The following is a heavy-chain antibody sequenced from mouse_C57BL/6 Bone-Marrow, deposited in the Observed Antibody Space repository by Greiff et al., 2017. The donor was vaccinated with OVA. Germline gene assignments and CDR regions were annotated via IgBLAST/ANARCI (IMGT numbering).Heavy chain of an antibody. CDR1: GHTFTDYN. CDR3: ARRDGYDYTWFAY. CDR2: INPNNGGT. D-gene: IGHD2-4*01. J-gene: IGHJ3*01. Sequence: VQLQQSGPELVKPGASVKMSCKASGHTFTDYNMHWVKQSHGKSLEWIGYINPNNGGTSYNQKFKGKATLTVNKSSSTAYMELRSLTSEDSAVYYCARRDGYDYTWFAYWGQGTLVTVSA. V-gene: IGHV1-22*01.